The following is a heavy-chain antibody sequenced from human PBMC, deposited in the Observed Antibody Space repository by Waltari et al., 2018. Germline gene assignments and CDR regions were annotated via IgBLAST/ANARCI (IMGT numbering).Heavy chain of an antibody. D-gene: IGHD3-3*01. J-gene: IGHJ4*02. CDR3: ARDSAVAYYDFWSGYSNFDY. V-gene: IGHV4-38-2*02. CDR2: IYHSGST. CDR1: GYSISSGHY. Sequence: QVQLQESGPGLVKPSETLSLTCAVSGYSISSGHYWGWIRQSPWKWLEWIGSIYHSGSTYYNPSLKSRVTISVDTSKNQFSLKLSSVTAADTAVYYCARDSAVAYYDFWSGYSNFDYWGQGTLVTVSS.